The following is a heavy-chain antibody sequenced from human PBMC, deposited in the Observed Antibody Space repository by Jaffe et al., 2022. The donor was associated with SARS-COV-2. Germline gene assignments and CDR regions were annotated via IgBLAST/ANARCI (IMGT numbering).Heavy chain of an antibody. J-gene: IGHJ4*02. D-gene: IGHD3-9*01. Sequence: QVQLVESGGGVVQPGRSLRLSCAASGFTFSSYAMHWVRQAPGKGLEWVAVISYDGSNKYYADSVKGRFTISRDNSKNTLYLQMNSLRAEDTAVYYCARDARVLRYFDWLEYYFDYWGQGTLVTVSS. CDR1: GFTFSSYA. CDR3: ARDARVLRYFDWLEYYFDY. CDR2: ISYDGSNK. V-gene: IGHV3-30-3*01.